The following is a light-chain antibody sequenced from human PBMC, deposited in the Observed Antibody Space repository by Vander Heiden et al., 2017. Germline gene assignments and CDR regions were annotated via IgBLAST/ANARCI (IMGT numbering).Light chain of an antibody. CDR3: AAWDDSLSGVV. V-gene: IGLV1-47*01. CDR1: SSNIGSNY. J-gene: IGLJ2*01. Sequence: QSVLTQPPSASGTPRQRVTISCSGSSSNIGSNYVYWYQQLPVTAPKPLIYRNNQRPSGVPDRFSGSKSGTSASPAISGPRSEDEADYDCAAWDDSLSGVVFGGGTKLTVL. CDR2: RNN.